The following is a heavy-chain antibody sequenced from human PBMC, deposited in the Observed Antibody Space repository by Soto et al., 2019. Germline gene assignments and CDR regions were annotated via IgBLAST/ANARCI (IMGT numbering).Heavy chain of an antibody. V-gene: IGHV4-59*01. Sequence: PSETLSLTCTVSGASIGSSYWSWIRQPPGKGLEWMGYIFYSGSTNYSPSLNGRVSMTIDTSKNQFSLTLTSVTAADTAVYYCATSYGNAWYTYWGQGTQVTVSS. CDR1: GASIGSSY. CDR2: IFYSGST. J-gene: IGHJ4*02. CDR3: ATSYGNAWYTY. D-gene: IGHD6-13*01.